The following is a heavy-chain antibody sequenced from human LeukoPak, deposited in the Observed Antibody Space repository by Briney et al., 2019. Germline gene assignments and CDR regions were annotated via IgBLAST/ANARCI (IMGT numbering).Heavy chain of an antibody. D-gene: IGHD1-26*01. CDR3: ARARYSGSYSGAFDI. CDR1: XFTFSNYW. J-gene: IGHJ3*02. V-gene: IGHV3-7*04. CDR2: TKQDGSEK. Sequence: GGSLRLSCAASXFTFSNYWMSWVRQAPGKGLEWVANTKQDGSEKYYVDSVKGRFTISRDNAKNSLSLQMNSLRAEDTAVYYCARARYSGSYSGAFDIWGPGTMVTVSS.